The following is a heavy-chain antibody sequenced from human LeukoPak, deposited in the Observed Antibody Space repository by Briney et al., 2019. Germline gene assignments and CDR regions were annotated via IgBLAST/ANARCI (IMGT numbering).Heavy chain of an antibody. D-gene: IGHD3-10*01. J-gene: IGHJ6*03. CDR1: GFTFDDYG. CDR2: INWNGGST. Sequence: PGGSLRLSCAASGFTFDDYGMSWVRQAPGKGLEWVSGINWNGGSTGYADSVKGRFTISRDNSKNTLYLQMNSLRAEDTAVYYCARGVREKNRGFLPYYYYYYMDVWGKGTTVAISS. V-gene: IGHV3-20*04. CDR3: ARGVREKNRGFLPYYYYYYMDV.